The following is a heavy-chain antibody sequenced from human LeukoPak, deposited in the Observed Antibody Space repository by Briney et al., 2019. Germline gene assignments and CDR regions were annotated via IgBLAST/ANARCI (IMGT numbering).Heavy chain of an antibody. CDR3: ARGRYDILTGYDDAFDI. CDR2: IYYSGST. CDR1: GGSISSGGYY. Sequence: PSETLSLTCTVSGGSISSGGYYWSWIRQHPGKGLEWIGYIYYSGSTYYNLSLKSRVTISVDTSENQFSLKLSSVTAADTAVYYCARGRYDILTGYDDAFDIWGQGTMVTVSS. D-gene: IGHD3-9*01. J-gene: IGHJ3*02. V-gene: IGHV4-31*03.